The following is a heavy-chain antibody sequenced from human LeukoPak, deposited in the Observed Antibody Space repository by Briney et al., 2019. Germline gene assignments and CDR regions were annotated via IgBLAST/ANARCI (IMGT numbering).Heavy chain of an antibody. J-gene: IGHJ4*02. CDR2: ISSSSSYI. Sequence: PGGSLRLSCAASGFTFSSYSMNWVRQAPGKGLEWVSSISSSSSYIYYADSVKGRFTISRDNAKNSLYLQMNSLRAEDTAVYYCARGNGMVAAHYFDYWGQGTLVTVSS. CDR1: GFTFSSYS. CDR3: ARGNGMVAAHYFDY. D-gene: IGHD2-15*01. V-gene: IGHV3-21*01.